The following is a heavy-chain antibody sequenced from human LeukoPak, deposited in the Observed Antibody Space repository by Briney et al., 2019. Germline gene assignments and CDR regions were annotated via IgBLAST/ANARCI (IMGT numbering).Heavy chain of an antibody. CDR2: INHSGST. CDR3: ARGGSRMAAAGTVNY. V-gene: IGHV4-34*01. J-gene: IGHJ4*02. CDR1: GGSFSGYY. Sequence: SETLSLTCAVYGGSFSGYYWSWIRQPPGKGLEWIGEINHSGSTNYNPSLKSRVTISVDTSENQFSLKLSSVTAADTAVYYCARGGSRMAAAGTVNYWGQGTLVTVSS. D-gene: IGHD6-13*01.